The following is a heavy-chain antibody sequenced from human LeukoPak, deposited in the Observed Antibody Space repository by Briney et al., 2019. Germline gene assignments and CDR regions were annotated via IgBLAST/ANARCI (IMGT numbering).Heavy chain of an antibody. V-gene: IGHV3-53*01. CDR2: IDSGGNT. CDR1: GFIFSSNY. CDR3: AKGAIYNWFDP. D-gene: IGHD2-21*01. J-gene: IGHJ5*02. Sequence: PGGSLRLSCAASGFIFSSNYMSWVRQAPGKGLEWVSLIDSGGNTYYADSVKGRFTISRDNSKNTLFLQMNSLRAEDTAVYYCAKGAIYNWFDPWGQGTLVTVSS.